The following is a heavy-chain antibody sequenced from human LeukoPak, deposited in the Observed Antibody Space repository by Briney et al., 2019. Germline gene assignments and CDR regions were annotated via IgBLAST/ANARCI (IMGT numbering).Heavy chain of an antibody. J-gene: IGHJ4*02. CDR2: INHSGST. CDR1: GGSFSGYY. CDR3: ARAGIAARSFDY. V-gene: IGHV4-34*01. D-gene: IGHD6-6*01. Sequence: PSETLSLTCAVYGGSFSGYYWSWIRQPPGKGLEWIGEINHSGSTNYNPSLKSRVTISVGTSKNQFSLKLSSVTAADTAVYYCARAGIAARSFDYWGQGTLVTVSS.